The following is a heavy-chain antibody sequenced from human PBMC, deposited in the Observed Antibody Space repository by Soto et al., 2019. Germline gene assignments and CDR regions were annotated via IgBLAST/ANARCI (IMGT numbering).Heavy chain of an antibody. CDR1: GGSISSYY. V-gene: IGHV4-59*01. CDR3: ARGRRSIAAAGRGWFDP. Sequence: PSETLSLTCTVSGGSISSYYWSWIRQPPGKGLEWIGYIYYSGSTNYNPSLKSRVTISVDTSKNQFSLKLSSVTAADTAVYYCARGRRSIAAAGRGWFDPWGQGTLVTAPQ. J-gene: IGHJ5*02. CDR2: IYYSGST. D-gene: IGHD6-13*01.